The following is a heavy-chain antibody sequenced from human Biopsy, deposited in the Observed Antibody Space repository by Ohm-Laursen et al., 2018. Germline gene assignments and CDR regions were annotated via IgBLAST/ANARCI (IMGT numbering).Heavy chain of an antibody. CDR1: GYTFTDDQ. D-gene: IGHD2-21*02. J-gene: IGHJ5*02. CDR3: SREQHYYSA. V-gene: IGHV1-2*06. CDR2: VNPKKGDT. Sequence: SVKVSCKTTGYTFTDDQIHWVREAPGQGLEWMGLVNPKKGDTRYAQKFQGRVTMTSDVSVATAYIELTGLTSDDTAVYFCSREQHYYSAWGQGTLVTVSS.